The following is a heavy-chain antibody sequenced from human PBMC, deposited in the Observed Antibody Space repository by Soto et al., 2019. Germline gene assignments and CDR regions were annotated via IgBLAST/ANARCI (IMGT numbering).Heavy chain of an antibody. J-gene: IGHJ6*02. Sequence: PGGSLRLSCAAPGFTLSPYSMNWVRQAPGKGLEWISYISGSSNIINYADSVKGRFTISRDNTKNSLYLQMNSLRDEDTAVYYCARGFDLQYGMDVWGQWPTVTVSS. CDR1: GFTLSPYS. D-gene: IGHD3-10*01. CDR3: ARGFDLQYGMDV. CDR2: ISGSSNII. V-gene: IGHV3-48*02.